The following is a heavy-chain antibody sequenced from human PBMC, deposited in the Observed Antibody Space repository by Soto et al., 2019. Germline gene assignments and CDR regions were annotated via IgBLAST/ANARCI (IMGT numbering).Heavy chain of an antibody. CDR2: IYYSGST. V-gene: IGHV4-34*09. CDR3: ARDYYGDYVGFDY. D-gene: IGHD4-17*01. J-gene: IGHJ4*02. CDR1: GGSFSDYY. Sequence: PSETLSLTCAVYGGSFSDYYWNWIRQPPGKGLEWIGYIYYSGSTYYNPSLKSRVTISVDTSKNQFSLKLSSVTAADTAVYYCARDYYGDYVGFDYWGQGTLVTVSS.